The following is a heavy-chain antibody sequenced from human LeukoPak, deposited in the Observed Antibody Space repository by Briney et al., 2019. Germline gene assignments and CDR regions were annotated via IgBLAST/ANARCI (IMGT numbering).Heavy chain of an antibody. V-gene: IGHV3-7*01. CDR3: ARDGDYYYDSSGSDY. D-gene: IGHD3-22*01. CDR2: IKQDGSEK. J-gene: IGHJ4*02. Sequence: GGSLRLSCAASGFTFSSYWMSWVRQAPGKGPEWVANIKQDGSEKYYVDSVKGRFTISRDNAKNSLYLQMNSLRAEDTAVYYCARDGDYYYDSSGSDYWGQGTLVTVSS. CDR1: GFTFSSYW.